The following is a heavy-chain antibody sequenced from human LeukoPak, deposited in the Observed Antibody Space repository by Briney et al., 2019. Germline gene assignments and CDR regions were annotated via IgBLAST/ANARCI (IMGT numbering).Heavy chain of an antibody. D-gene: IGHD4-17*01. CDR1: GGSFSGYY. CDR2: INHSGST. J-gene: IGHJ4*02. V-gene: IGHV4-34*01. Sequence: PSETLSLTCAVYGGSFSGYYWSWIRQPPGKGLEWIGEINHSGSTNYNPSLKSRVTISVDTSKNQFSLKLSSVTAADTAVYYCASSSGDYGVSFDYWGQGTLVTVSS. CDR3: ASSSGDYGVSFDY.